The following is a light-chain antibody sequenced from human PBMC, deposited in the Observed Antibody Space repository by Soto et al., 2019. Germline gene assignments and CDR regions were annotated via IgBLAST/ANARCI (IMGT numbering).Light chain of an antibody. CDR2: HAS. Sequence: IVMSQALATLAVSEGEGATLSCRPSQSVSDKLAWYQQKPGQAPRLLIYHASARATGIPARFSGSGSGTEFTLTISGLQSEDFAVYYCQQYNNWPPWTFGQRSKVDI. CDR3: QQYNNWPPWT. J-gene: IGKJ1*01. CDR1: QSVSDK. V-gene: IGKV3-15*01.